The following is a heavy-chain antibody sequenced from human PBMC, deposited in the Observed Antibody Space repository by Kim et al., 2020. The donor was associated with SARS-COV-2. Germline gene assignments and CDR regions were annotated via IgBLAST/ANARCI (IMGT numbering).Heavy chain of an antibody. V-gene: IGHV6-1*01. J-gene: IGHJ4*02. CDR2: TYYRSKWYY. CDR1: GDSVSSDSAA. Sequence: SQTLSLTCVISGDSVSSDSAAWNWIRQSPSRGLEWRGRTYYRSKWYYDYADSVKSRITINPDTSKNQFSLQLKSVTPEDTAMYYCARDHQYSIDYWGQGTLVTVSS. D-gene: IGHD5-12*01. CDR3: ARDHQYSIDY.